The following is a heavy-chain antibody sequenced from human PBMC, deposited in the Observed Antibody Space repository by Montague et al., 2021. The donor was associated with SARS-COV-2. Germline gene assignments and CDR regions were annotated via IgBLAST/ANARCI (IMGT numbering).Heavy chain of an antibody. D-gene: IGHD2-2*03. CDR2: TYYRSKWYN. CDR3: ARKMDSSFDV. CDR1: GASLSSGSLS. J-gene: IGHJ3*01. V-gene: IGHV6-1*01. Sequence: VSPGASLSSGSLSWHWIRQSPSRGLEWLASTYYRSKWYNDSAPSVSGRATVKPDTSMNQFSLHLDSVTPKDTALYFCARKMDSSFDVWGKGTMVIVSS.